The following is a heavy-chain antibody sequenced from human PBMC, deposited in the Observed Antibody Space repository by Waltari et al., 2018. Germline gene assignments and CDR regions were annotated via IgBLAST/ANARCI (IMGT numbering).Heavy chain of an antibody. CDR2: ISGSGGST. V-gene: IGHV3-23*01. J-gene: IGHJ6*02. CDR3: AKDPSTIFGVVPGEYGMDV. Sequence: EVQLLESGGGLVQPGGSLRLSCAASGFTFSSYAMSWVRQAPGKGLEWVSAISGSGGSTYYADSVKGRFTISRDKSKNTLYLQMNSLRAEDTAVYYCAKDPSTIFGVVPGEYGMDVWGQGTTVTVSS. CDR1: GFTFSSYA. D-gene: IGHD3-3*01.